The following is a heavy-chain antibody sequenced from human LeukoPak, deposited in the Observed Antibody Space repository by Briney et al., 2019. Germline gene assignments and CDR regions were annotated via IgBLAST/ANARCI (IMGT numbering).Heavy chain of an antibody. V-gene: IGHV4-59*12. CDR2: IYYSGST. J-gene: IGHJ4*02. CDR3: ARCLLFSSTSCYDY. Sequence: PSETLSLTCTVSGGSISSYYWSWIRQPPGKGLEWIGYIYYSGSTNYNPSLKSRVTISVDTSKNQFSLKLSSVTAADTAVYYCARCLLFSSTSCYDYWGQGTLVTVSS. D-gene: IGHD2-2*01. CDR1: GGSISSYY.